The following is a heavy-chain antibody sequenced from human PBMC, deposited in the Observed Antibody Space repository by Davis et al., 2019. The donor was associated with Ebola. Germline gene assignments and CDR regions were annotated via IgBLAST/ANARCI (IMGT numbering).Heavy chain of an antibody. Sequence: GGSLRLSCAASGFTFSSYEMNWVRQAPGKGLEWVSYISSSGSTIYYADSVKGRFTISRDNAKNSLYLQMNSLRAEDTAVYYCARDFYYYGSGSYYTTFDPWGQGTLVTVSS. CDR3: ARDFYYYGSGSYYTTFDP. J-gene: IGHJ5*02. CDR2: ISSSGSTI. D-gene: IGHD3-10*01. V-gene: IGHV3-48*03. CDR1: GFTFSSYE.